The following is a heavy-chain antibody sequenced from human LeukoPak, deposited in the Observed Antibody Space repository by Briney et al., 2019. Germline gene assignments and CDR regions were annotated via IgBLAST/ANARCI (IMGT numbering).Heavy chain of an antibody. V-gene: IGHV4-34*01. Sequence: SETLSLTCAVYGGSFSGYYWSWIRQPPGKGLEWIGEINHSGSTNYNPSLKSRVTISVDTSKNQFSLKLSSVTAADTAVYYCARSGYSSGWYNYFDYWGQGTLVTVSS. D-gene: IGHD6-19*01. CDR1: GGSFSGYY. J-gene: IGHJ4*02. CDR3: ARSGYSSGWYNYFDY. CDR2: INHSGST.